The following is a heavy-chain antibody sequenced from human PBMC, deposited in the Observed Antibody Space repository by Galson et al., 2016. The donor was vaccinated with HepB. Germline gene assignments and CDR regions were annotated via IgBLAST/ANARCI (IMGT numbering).Heavy chain of an antibody. J-gene: IGHJ6*02. CDR3: ARVRDYDFWSGFGMDV. D-gene: IGHD3-3*01. V-gene: IGHV4-4*02. CDR2: IYHGGTT. CDR1: GGSISGSHW. Sequence: SETLSLTCAVSGGSISGSHWWSWVRQPPGKGLEWIGNIYHGGTTKNNPSLKSRITISVDTSKNQFSLKLSSVTAADTAVYYCARVRDYDFWSGFGMDVWGQGTTVTVSS.